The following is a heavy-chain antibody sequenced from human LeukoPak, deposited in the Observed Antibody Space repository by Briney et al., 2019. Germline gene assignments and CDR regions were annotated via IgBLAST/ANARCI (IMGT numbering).Heavy chain of an antibody. CDR1: EFTVNSNY. Sequence: GGSLRLSCAASEFTVNSNYMIWVRQAPGKGLEWVSAISGSGGSTYYADSVKGRFTISRDNSKNTLYLQMNSLRAEDTAVYYCAKQSPDGPEQWLVDYFDYWGQGTLVTVSS. CDR3: AKQSPDGPEQWLVDYFDY. CDR2: ISGSGGST. J-gene: IGHJ4*02. D-gene: IGHD6-19*01. V-gene: IGHV3-23*01.